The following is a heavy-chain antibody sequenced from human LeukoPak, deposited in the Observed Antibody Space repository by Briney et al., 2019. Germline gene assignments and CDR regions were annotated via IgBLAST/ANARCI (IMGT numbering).Heavy chain of an antibody. V-gene: IGHV3-21*01. Sequence: GGSLRLSCAASGFTFSSYSMNWVRQAPGKGPEWVSSISSSSSYIYYADSVKGRFTISRDNAKNSLYLQMNSLRAEDTAVYYCARGRQLAFDYWGQGTLVTVSS. D-gene: IGHD6-13*01. CDR2: ISSSSSYI. CDR3: ARGRQLAFDY. J-gene: IGHJ4*02. CDR1: GFTFSSYS.